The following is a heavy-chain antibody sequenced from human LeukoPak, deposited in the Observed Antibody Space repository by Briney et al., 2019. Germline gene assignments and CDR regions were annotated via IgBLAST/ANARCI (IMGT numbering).Heavy chain of an antibody. Sequence: SETLSLTCTVSGGSISTYYWNWIRQPPGKGLEWIGYIYHSGSTNYNPSLQSRVTISVDTSKNQFSLNLNSVTAADTAVYYCARGESGWNYDWFDPWGQGTLVTVSS. J-gene: IGHJ5*02. V-gene: IGHV4-59*01. CDR3: ARGESGWNYDWFDP. CDR2: IYHSGST. D-gene: IGHD1-7*01. CDR1: GGSISTYY.